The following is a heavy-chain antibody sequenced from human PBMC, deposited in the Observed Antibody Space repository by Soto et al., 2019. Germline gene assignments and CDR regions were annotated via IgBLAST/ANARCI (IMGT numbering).Heavy chain of an antibody. CDR3: ARELLGSGSGSYYDY. Sequence: SVKVSCKASGGTFSSYAISWVRQAPGQGLEWMGGIIPIFGTANYAQKFQGRVTITADESTSTAYMELSSLRSEDTAVYYCARELLGSGSGSYYDYWGQGTLVTVSS. CDR2: IIPIFGTA. CDR1: GGTFSSYA. D-gene: IGHD3-10*01. J-gene: IGHJ4*02. V-gene: IGHV1-69*13.